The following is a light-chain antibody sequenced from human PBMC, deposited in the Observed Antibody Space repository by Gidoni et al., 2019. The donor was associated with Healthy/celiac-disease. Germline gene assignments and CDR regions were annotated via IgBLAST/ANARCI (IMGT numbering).Light chain of an antibody. CDR2: DVS. V-gene: IGLV2-11*01. CDR1: SSDVGGYNY. J-gene: IGLJ1*01. Sequence: QSALTQPRSVSGSPGQSVTISCTGTSSDVGGYNYVSWYQQHPGKAPKLMIYDVSKRPSGVPDRFSGSNSGNTASQTISGLQAEDEADYYCCSDACSYTYVFGTGTKVTVL. CDR3: CSDACSYTYV.